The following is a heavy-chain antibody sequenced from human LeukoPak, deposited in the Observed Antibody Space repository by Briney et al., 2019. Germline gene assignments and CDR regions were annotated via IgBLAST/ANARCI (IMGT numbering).Heavy chain of an antibody. D-gene: IGHD2-21*02. J-gene: IGHJ4*02. CDR3: ARDRGHSGYDWGGCGGDCYSLGY. CDR2: IIPIFGTA. Sequence: ASVKVSCKASGGTFSSYAISWVRQAPGQGLEWMGRIIPIFGTANYAQKFQDRVTITTDESTSTAYMELSSLRSEDTAVYYCARDRGHSGYDWGGCGGDCYSLGYWGQGTLVTVSS. V-gene: IGHV1-69*05. CDR1: GGTFSSYA.